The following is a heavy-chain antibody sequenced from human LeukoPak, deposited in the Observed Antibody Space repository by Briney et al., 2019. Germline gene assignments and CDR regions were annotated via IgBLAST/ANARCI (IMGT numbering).Heavy chain of an antibody. CDR1: GFTFGDYA. J-gene: IGHJ4*02. D-gene: IGHD3-16*01. Sequence: GGSLRLSCTTSGFTFGDYAMSWVRQAPGKGLEWVSGIIGSGGTTYYADSVKGRFTISRDNSKNTVYLQINNLRDEDTAVYYCAKDDRLLRFLHWGQGTLVTVSS. CDR3: AKDDRLLRFLH. V-gene: IGHV3-23*01. CDR2: IIGSGGTT.